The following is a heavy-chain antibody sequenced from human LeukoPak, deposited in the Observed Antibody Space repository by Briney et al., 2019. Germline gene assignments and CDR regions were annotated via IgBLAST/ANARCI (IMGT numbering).Heavy chain of an antibody. CDR3: ACGAWGWVRFRGDY. CDR1: GFTFSSYA. J-gene: IGHJ4*02. V-gene: IGHV3-30*04. CDR2: ISYDGSNK. Sequence: GRSLRLSCAASGFTFSSYAMHWVRQAPGKGLEWVAVISYDGSNKYYADPVKGRFTISRDNSKNTLYLQMNSLRAEDTAVYYCACGAWGWVRFRGDYWGQGTLVTVSS. D-gene: IGHD3-16*01.